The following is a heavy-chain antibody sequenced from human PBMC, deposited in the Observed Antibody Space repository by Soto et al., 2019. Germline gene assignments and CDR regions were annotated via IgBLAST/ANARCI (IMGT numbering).Heavy chain of an antibody. CDR1: GGSISRYY. Sequence: SETLSLTCTVSGGSISRYYWSWIRQPPGNGLEWIGYIYYSGSTNYNPSLKSRVTISADTSKNQFSLKLSSVTAADTAVYYCARWSDSSGAIMIGYDPCGQGSLVTGSS. J-gene: IGHJ5*02. CDR3: ARWSDSSGAIMIGYDP. D-gene: IGHD3-22*01. CDR2: IYYSGST. V-gene: IGHV4-59*01.